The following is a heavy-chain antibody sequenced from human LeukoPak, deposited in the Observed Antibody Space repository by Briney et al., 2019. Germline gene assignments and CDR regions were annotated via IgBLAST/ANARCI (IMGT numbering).Heavy chain of an antibody. J-gene: IGHJ4*02. V-gene: IGHV4-39*07. CDR1: GGSISSSSYY. CDR2: IYYSGST. D-gene: IGHD6-13*01. CDR3: ARVQALIAAAGTHDY. Sequence: SETLSLTCTVSGGSISSSSYYWGWIRQPPGKGLEWIGSIYYSGSTYYNPSLKSRVTISVDTSKNQFSLKLSSVTAADTAVYYCARVQALIAAAGTHDYWGQGTLVTVSS.